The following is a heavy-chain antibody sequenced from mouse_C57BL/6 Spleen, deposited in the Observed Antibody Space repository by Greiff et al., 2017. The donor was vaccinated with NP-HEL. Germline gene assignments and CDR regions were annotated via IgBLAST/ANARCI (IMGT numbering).Heavy chain of an antibody. CDR1: GFSLTSYG. Sequence: VKLQESGPGLVQPSQSLSITCTVSGFSLTSYGVHWVRQSPGKGLEWLGVIWSGGSTDYNAAFISRLSISKDNSKSQVFFKMNSLQADDTAIYYCARFSYGNYYAMDYWGQGTSVTVSS. V-gene: IGHV2-2*01. D-gene: IGHD2-1*01. CDR3: ARFSYGNYYAMDY. CDR2: IWSGGST. J-gene: IGHJ4*01.